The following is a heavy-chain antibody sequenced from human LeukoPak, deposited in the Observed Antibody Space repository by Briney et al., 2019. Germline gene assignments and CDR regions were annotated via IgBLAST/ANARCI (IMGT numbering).Heavy chain of an antibody. Sequence: AGGSLRLSCAASGFTFSSYSMNWVRQAPGKGLEWVSYISSSSSTIYYADSVKGRFTISRDNAKNSLYLQMNSLRAEDTAVYYCARDFLEAESLRYFDWLSPLDYWGQGTLVTVSS. CDR3: ARDFLEAESLRYFDWLSPLDY. V-gene: IGHV3-48*01. D-gene: IGHD3-9*01. CDR2: ISSSSSTI. CDR1: GFTFSSYS. J-gene: IGHJ4*02.